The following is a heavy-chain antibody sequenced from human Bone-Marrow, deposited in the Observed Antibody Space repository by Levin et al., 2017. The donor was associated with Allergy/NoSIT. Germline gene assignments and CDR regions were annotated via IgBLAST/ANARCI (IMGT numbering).Heavy chain of an antibody. D-gene: IGHD4-17*01. V-gene: IGHV3-48*03. Sequence: LPGGSLRLSCAASGFTFSSYEMNWVRQAPGKGLEWVSYISSSGSTRYYADSVKGRFTISRDNAKNSLYLQMFSLRADDTAVYYCARLPTVTTWGYWGQGTLVTVSS. J-gene: IGHJ4*02. CDR1: GFTFSSYE. CDR3: ARLPTVTTWGY. CDR2: ISSSGSTR.